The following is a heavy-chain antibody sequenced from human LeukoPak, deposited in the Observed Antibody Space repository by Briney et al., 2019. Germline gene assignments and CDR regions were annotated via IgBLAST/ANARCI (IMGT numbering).Heavy chain of an antibody. Sequence: ASLNVSSKASVDAFTSYDINSGRESTGQGLEWMGGMNTNSGNTGYAQKFKARVSMNRTTSISTAYMELSSLRSEDTAVYYCTRGLVVLSATSWAFDIWGHGTMVTVSS. CDR2: MNTNSGNT. CDR1: VDAFTSYD. CDR3: TRGLVVLSATSWAFDI. V-gene: IGHV1-8*01. J-gene: IGHJ3*02. D-gene: IGHD2-15*01.